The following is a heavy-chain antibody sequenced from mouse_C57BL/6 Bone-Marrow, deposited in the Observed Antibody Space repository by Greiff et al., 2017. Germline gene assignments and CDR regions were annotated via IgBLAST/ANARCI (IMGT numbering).Heavy chain of an antibody. D-gene: IGHD2-12*01. CDR3: ARYYSF. V-gene: IGHV3-6*01. Sequence: EVKLMESGPGLVKPSQSLSLTCSVTGYSITSGYYWNWIRQFPGNKLEWMGYISYDGSNNYNPSLKNRISITRDTSKNQFFLKLNSVTTEDTATYYCARYYSFWGQGTTLTVSS. CDR2: ISYDGSN. J-gene: IGHJ2*01. CDR1: GYSITSGYY.